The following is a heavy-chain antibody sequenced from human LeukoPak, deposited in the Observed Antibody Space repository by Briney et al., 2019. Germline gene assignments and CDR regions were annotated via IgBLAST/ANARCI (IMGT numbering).Heavy chain of an antibody. D-gene: IGHD3-22*01. J-gene: IGHJ6*02. CDR3: ARDRSLSYYYDSSGYSGSDYYYYGMDV. Sequence: SETLSLTCTVSGGSISSSSYYWGWLRQPPGKGLEWIGSIYYSGSTYYNPSLKSRVTISVDTSKNQFSLKLSSVTAADTAVYYCARDRSLSYYYDSSGYSGSDYYYYGMDVWGQGTTVTVSS. V-gene: IGHV4-39*07. CDR2: IYYSGST. CDR1: GGSISSSSYY.